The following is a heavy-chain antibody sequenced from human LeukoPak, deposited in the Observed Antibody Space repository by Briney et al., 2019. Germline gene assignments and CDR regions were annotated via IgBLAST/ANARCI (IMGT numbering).Heavy chain of an antibody. Sequence: ASVKVSCKASGYTFSSYGISWVGQAPGQGLEWMGWISTYNGDTHYAQKFQGRVTMTTDTSTSTAYMELRSLRSDDTAMYSCASRGGKNYGDYLLYYYYMDVWGKGTTVTVSS. V-gene: IGHV1-18*01. J-gene: IGHJ6*03. D-gene: IGHD4-17*01. CDR3: ASRGGKNYGDYLLYYYYMDV. CDR1: GYTFSSYG. CDR2: ISTYNGDT.